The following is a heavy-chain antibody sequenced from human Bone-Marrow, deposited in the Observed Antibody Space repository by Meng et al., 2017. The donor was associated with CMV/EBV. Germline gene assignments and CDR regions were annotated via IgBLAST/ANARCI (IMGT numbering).Heavy chain of an antibody. J-gene: IGHJ6*02. CDR1: GFTFSSYS. CDR2: ISSSSSYI. CDR3: ARDYIQLVEYCSGWAV. D-gene: IGHD6-6*01. V-gene: IGHV3-21*01. Sequence: WGSMTLSCAASGFTFSSYSMNWVRQAPGKGLEWVSSISSSSSYIYYADSVRGRFTISRDNAKNSLYLQMNSLRAEDTAVYYCARDYIQLVEYCSGWAVWGQGTTVTVSS.